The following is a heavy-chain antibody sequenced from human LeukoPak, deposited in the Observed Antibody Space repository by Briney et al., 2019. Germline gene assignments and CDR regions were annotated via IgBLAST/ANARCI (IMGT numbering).Heavy chain of an antibody. J-gene: IGHJ4*02. CDR2: INHSGST. CDR3: ARGRRITMVRARYYFDY. CDR1: GGPFSGYY. V-gene: IGHV4-34*01. D-gene: IGHD3-10*01. Sequence: SETLSLTCAVYGGPFSGYYWSWIRQPPGKGLGWIGEINHSGSTNYNPSLKSRVTISVDTSKNQFSLKLSSVTAADTAVYYCARGRRITMVRARYYFDYWGQGTLVTVSS.